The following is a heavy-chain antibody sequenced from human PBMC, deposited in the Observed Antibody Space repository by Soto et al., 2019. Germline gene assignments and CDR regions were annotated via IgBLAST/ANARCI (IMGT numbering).Heavy chain of an antibody. V-gene: IGHV1-69*06. D-gene: IGHD6-13*01. CDR3: ARGGALSTSWYWGDGLDS. Sequence: QVQLLQSGAEVKKPGTSVRVSCRASGYSFSSHAITWVRQAPGQGLEWMGGIIPVFGTPSYAQKFQGRVTISADKSTNTSSLELRSLRSEDTAVYYCARGGALSTSWYWGDGLDSWGQGTQVTVSS. CDR1: GYSFSSHA. J-gene: IGHJ4*02. CDR2: IIPVFGTP.